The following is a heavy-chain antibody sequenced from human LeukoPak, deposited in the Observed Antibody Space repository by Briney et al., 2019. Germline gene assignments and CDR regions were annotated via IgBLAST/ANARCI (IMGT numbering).Heavy chain of an antibody. CDR2: IYYSGST. CDR3: ARDIIAAADANWFDP. CDR1: GGSISSSSYY. V-gene: IGHV4-39*07. Sequence: SETLSLTCTVSGGSISSSSYYWGWTRQPPGKGLEWIGSIYYSGSTYYNPSLKSRVTISVDTSKNQFSLKLSSVTAADTAVYYCARDIIAAADANWFDPWGQGTLVTVSS. J-gene: IGHJ5*02. D-gene: IGHD6-13*01.